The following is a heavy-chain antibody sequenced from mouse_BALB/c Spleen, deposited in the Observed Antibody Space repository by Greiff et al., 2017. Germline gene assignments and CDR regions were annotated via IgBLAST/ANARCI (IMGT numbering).Heavy chain of an antibody. CDR3: ARGDAMDY. J-gene: IGHJ4*01. CDR2: ISSGGSYT. CDR1: GFTFSSYA. V-gene: IGHV5-9-4*01. Sequence: EVQLVESGGGLVKPGGSLKLSCAASGFTFSSYAMSWVRQSPEKRLEWVAEISSGGSYTYYPDTVTGRFTISRDNAKNTLYLEMSSLRSEDTAMFYCARGDAMDYWGQGTSVTVAA.